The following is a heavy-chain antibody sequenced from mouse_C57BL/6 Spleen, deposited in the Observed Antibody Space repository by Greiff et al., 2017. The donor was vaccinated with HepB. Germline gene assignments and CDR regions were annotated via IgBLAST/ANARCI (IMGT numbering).Heavy chain of an antibody. CDR2: INPNYGTT. CDR1: GYSFTDYN. J-gene: IGHJ1*03. D-gene: IGHD1-1*01. V-gene: IGHV1-39*01. CDR3: ARTPFTTVVATDWYFDV. Sequence: EVQLQQSGPELVKPGASVKISCKASGYSFTDYNMNWVKQSNGKSLEWIGVINPNYGTTSYNQKFKGKATLTVDQSSSTAYMQLNSLTSEDSAVYYCARTPFTTVVATDWYFDVWGTGTTVTVSS.